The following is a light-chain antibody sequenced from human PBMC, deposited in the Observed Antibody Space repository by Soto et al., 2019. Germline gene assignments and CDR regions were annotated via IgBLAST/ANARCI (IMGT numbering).Light chain of an antibody. Sequence: DIQMTQSPSSVSASVGDRVTITCRASQDISSWLAWFQQKPGKAPKLLIYAASSLQIGVPSRFSSSGSVTDFTLTISSLQPEDYATYYCQEGNSFPITFGGGTKVWIK. CDR2: AAS. CDR1: QDISSW. J-gene: IGKJ4*01. V-gene: IGKV1-12*01. CDR3: QEGNSFPIT.